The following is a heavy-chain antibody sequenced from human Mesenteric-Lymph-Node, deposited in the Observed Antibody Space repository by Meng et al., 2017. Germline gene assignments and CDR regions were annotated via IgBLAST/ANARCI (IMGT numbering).Heavy chain of an antibody. Sequence: GESLKISCAASGFTFSSYNMNWVRQAPGKGLEWVSYISCSGSSKFYADSVKGRFTISRDNSKNTLYLQMNSLRGEDTAVYYCATGGVCGGDSSGGSDYWGQGTRVTGSS. J-gene: IGHJ4*02. CDR3: ATGGVCGGDSSGGSDY. CDR2: ISCSGSSK. V-gene: IGHV3-48*03. CDR1: GFTFSSYN. D-gene: IGHD3-22*01.